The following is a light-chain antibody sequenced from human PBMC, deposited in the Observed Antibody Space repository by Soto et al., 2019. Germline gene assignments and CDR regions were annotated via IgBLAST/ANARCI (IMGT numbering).Light chain of an antibody. CDR3: QQSYTTPPIT. J-gene: IGKJ5*01. Sequence: DIQMTQSPSILSASVGDTVTITCRASQNIRSHLNWYQQKPGKAPELLIYSASRLQSGVPSRFGGSGSGTDFTLTISDLQPEDFATYYCQQSYTTPPITFGLGTRLEIK. V-gene: IGKV1-39*01. CDR1: QNIRSH. CDR2: SAS.